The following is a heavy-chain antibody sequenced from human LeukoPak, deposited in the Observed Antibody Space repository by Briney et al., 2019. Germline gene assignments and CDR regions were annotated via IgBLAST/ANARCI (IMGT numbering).Heavy chain of an antibody. D-gene: IGHD6-19*01. V-gene: IGHV3-23*01. CDR2: IDASGVNT. Sequence: GGSLRLSCAASRFTFSVYAMYWVRQAPGKGLEWVSCIDASGVNTYYADSVKGRFTISRDNSNNTLYLQMNSLRAEDTAVYNCAKGSGSGWYGWFDPWGQGTLVTVSS. J-gene: IGHJ5*02. CDR3: AKGSGSGWYGWFDP. CDR1: RFTFSVYA.